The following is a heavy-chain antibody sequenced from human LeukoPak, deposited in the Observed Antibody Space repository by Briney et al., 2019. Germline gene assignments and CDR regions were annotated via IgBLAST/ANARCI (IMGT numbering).Heavy chain of an antibody. J-gene: IGHJ3*02. D-gene: IGHD6-19*01. V-gene: IGHV6-1*01. CDR2: TYYRSKWYN. CDR3: ARGNSLYSSGWYFGLGGLRGAFDI. Sequence: SQTLSLTCAISGDSVSSNSAAWNWIRQSPSRGLEWLGRTYYRSKWYNDYAVSVKSRITINPDTSKNQFSLQLNSVTPEDTAVYYCARGNSLYSSGWYFGLGGLRGAFDIWGQETMVTVSS. CDR1: GDSVSSNSAA.